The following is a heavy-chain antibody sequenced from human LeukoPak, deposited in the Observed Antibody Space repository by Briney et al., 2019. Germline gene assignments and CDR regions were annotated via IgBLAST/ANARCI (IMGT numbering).Heavy chain of an antibody. V-gene: IGHV1-18*04. J-gene: IGHJ4*02. CDR3: ARWGYSGSYKAVDY. CDR1: GYTFTDYY. Sequence: ASVRVSCKASGYTFTDYYVHWVRQAPGQGLEWMGWISAYNGNTNYAQKLQGRVTMTTDTSTSTAYMELRSLRSDDTAVYYCARWGYSGSYKAVDYWGQGTLVTVSS. CDR2: ISAYNGNT. D-gene: IGHD1-26*01.